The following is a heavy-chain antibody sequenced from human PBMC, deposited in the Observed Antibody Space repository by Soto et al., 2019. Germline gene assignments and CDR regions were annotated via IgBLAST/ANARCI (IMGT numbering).Heavy chain of an antibody. V-gene: IGHV4-39*01. Sequence: QLQLQESGPGLVKPSETLSLTCTVSGGSISSSSYYWGWIRQPPGKGLEWIGSIYYSGSTYYTPALRNRVTISVDTSKNQFSLKLSSVPAADTAVYYCARQVRGAPRPFDYWGQGTLVTVSS. CDR1: GGSISSSSYY. D-gene: IGHD1-1*01. CDR3: ARQVRGAPRPFDY. CDR2: IYYSGST. J-gene: IGHJ4*02.